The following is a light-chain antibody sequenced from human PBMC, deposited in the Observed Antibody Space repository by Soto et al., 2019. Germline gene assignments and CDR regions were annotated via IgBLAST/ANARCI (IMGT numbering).Light chain of an antibody. V-gene: IGKV3D-15*01. CDR2: GAS. Sequence: EVLMTQSPATQSVSPGERATLSCRASQSVSSNLAWYQQKPGQAPRLLICGASSRATGIPDRFSGSGSGTEFTLTISSLQSEDFAVYYCQQYNNWITFGQGTRLEI. CDR1: QSVSSN. CDR3: QQYNNWIT. J-gene: IGKJ5*01.